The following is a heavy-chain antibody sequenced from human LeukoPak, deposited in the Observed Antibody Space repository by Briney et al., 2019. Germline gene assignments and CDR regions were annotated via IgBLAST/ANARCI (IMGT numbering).Heavy chain of an antibody. CDR1: GFPFSSYA. CDR3: VRGYPFGPYGMDV. CDR2: ISDSGGST. D-gene: IGHD5-18*01. V-gene: IGHV3-64D*09. J-gene: IGHJ6*02. Sequence: GGSLRLSCSASGFPFSSYAMEWVRQAPGKGLEYVSAISDSGGSTYYADSVKGRFTISRDNSKNTLYLQMSSLRAEDTAVYFCVRGYPFGPYGMDVWGQGTTVTVSS.